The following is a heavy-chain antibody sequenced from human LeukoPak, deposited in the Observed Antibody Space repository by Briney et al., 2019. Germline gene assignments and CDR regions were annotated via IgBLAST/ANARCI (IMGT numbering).Heavy chain of an antibody. CDR2: IPFDGSRE. CDR1: GFAFSSYA. V-gene: IGHV3-33*05. D-gene: IGHD2-15*01. J-gene: IGHJ4*02. Sequence: GRSLRLSCAASGFAFSSYAIHWVRQAPGKGLEWVAAIPFDGSREHYADSVKGRITISRDNSKNTLNLQMNSLRAEDTAVYYCARDIWEVAAGARLDYWGQGTLVTVSS. CDR3: ARDIWEVAAGARLDY.